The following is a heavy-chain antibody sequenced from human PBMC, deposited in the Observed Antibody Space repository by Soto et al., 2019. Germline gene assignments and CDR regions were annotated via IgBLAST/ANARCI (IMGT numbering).Heavy chain of an antibody. CDR2: IYYSGST. CDR1: GGSISGYH. Sequence: PSETLSLTCSISGGSISGYHWNWIRQPPGKGLEWIGYIYYSGSTNYNPSLKSRVTISVDTSKNQFSLKLSSVTAADTAVYYCARSGIAAAGNWFDPWGQGTLVTVSS. CDR3: ARSGIAAAGNWFDP. J-gene: IGHJ5*02. D-gene: IGHD6-13*01. V-gene: IGHV4-59*08.